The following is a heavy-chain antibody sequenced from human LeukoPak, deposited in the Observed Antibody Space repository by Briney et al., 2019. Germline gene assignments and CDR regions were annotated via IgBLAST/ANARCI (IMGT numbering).Heavy chain of an antibody. CDR2: ISSSSSYI. J-gene: IGHJ4*02. Sequence: GGSLRLSCAASGFTFSSYEMNWVRQAPGKGLEWVSFISSSSSYIYYADSLKGRFTISRDNAKNSLYLQMNSLRAEDTAVYYCARGTMFPYYFDYWGQGTLVTVSS. CDR3: ARGTMFPYYFDY. V-gene: IGHV3-21*01. CDR1: GFTFSSYE. D-gene: IGHD3-10*02.